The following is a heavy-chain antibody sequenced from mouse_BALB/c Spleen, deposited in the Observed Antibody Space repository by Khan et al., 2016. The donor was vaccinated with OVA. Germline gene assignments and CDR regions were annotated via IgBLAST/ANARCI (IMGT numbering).Heavy chain of an antibody. CDR3: ARRYYYGPWYFDV. V-gene: IGHV3-2*02. Sequence: VQLQQSGPGLVKPSQSLSLTCTVTGYSITSDYAWNWLRQFPGNKLEWMGYISYSGSTGYNPSLKSRLSITRDTSNNQFFLQLNSVTTEDTATXYCARRYYYGPWYFDVWGAGTTVTVSA. D-gene: IGHD1-1*01. CDR1: GYSITSDYA. CDR2: ISYSGST. J-gene: IGHJ1*01.